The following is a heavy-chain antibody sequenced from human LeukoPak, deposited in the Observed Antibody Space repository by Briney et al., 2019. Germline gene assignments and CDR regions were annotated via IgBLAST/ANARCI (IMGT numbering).Heavy chain of an antibody. D-gene: IGHD2-21*01. CDR2: IRCDGSNK. CDR1: GFTFSSYG. CDR3: AKGFPPPGRLNSDYFDY. V-gene: IGHV3-30*02. Sequence: GGSLRLSCAASGFTFSSYGMHWVRQAPGKGLEWVAFIRCDGSNKYYADSVKGRFTISRDNSKNTLYLQMNSLRAEDTAVYYCAKGFPPPGRLNSDYFDYWGQGTLVTVSS. J-gene: IGHJ4*02.